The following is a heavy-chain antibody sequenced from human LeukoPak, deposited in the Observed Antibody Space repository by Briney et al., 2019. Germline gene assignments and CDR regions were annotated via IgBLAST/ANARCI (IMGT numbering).Heavy chain of an antibody. CDR3: ARDYLVGANVEYYFDS. J-gene: IGHJ4*02. CDR1: GXSFSSYG. CDR2: IWHDGSNK. D-gene: IGHD1-26*01. V-gene: IGHV3-33*01. Sequence: GRSLRLSCAASGXSFSSYGIHWVRQAPGKGLEWVAVIWHDGSNKYYADSVKGRFTISRDNSKNTLFLQMNSLRAEDTAVYFCARDYLVGANVEYYFDSWGQGTLVTVSS.